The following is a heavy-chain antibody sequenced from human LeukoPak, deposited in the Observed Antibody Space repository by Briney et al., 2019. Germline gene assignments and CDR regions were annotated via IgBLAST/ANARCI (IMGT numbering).Heavy chain of an antibody. V-gene: IGHV1-18*04. CDR3: ARSLRQQLTNYHAPSYLSPAY. Sequence: VASVKVSCKASGYTFTSYYMHWVRQAPGQGLEWMGWISAYNGNTNYAQKLQGRVTMTTDTSTSTAYMELRSLRSDDTAVYYCARSLRQQLTNYHAPSYLSPAYWGQGTLVTVSS. D-gene: IGHD6-13*01. CDR2: ISAYNGNT. J-gene: IGHJ4*02. CDR1: GYTFTSYY.